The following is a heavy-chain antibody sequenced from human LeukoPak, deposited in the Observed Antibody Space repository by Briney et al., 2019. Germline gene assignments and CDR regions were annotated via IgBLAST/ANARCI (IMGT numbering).Heavy chain of an antibody. CDR1: GYSISSGYY. CDR3: ARISGSYGVDP. J-gene: IGHJ5*02. V-gene: IGHV4-38-2*02. Sequence: PSETLSLTCSVSGYSISSGYYWGWIRQPPGKGLEWIGSIYHSGGTYYNPSLKRPVTLSVDTSKNQFSLKLSSVTAADTAVYYCARISGSYGVDPWGQGTLVTVSS. D-gene: IGHD3-10*01. CDR2: IYHSGGT.